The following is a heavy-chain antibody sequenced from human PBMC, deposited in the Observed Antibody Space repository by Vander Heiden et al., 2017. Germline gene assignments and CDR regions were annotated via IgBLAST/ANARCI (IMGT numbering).Heavy chain of an antibody. D-gene: IGHD3-3*01. CDR2: IYYSGST. CDR1: GGSISSSTYY. V-gene: IGHV4-39*01. CDR3: ARHVYDFWSGLKNWFDP. J-gene: IGHJ5*02. Sequence: QLQLQESGPGLVEPSETLSLTCTVAGGSISSSTYYCGWIRQPPGQGLQWVGSIYYSGSTYYNPSHKSRVTISVDTSKNQFSLKLSSVTAADTAVYYCARHVYDFWSGLKNWFDPWGQGTLVTVSS.